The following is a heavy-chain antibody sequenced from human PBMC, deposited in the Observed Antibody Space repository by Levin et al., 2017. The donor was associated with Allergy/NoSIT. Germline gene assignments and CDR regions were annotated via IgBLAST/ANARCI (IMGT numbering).Heavy chain of an antibody. CDR1: GFAFNTKW. CDR2: INTDGSDT. V-gene: IGHV3-74*01. Sequence: VASVKVSCAASGFAFNTKWMHWVRQAPGKGLVWVAHINTDGSDTNYADSVKGRFTISRDNAKTVLFLQMNSLRADDTAVYYCARGACASASCLDSWGQGTLVTVSS. D-gene: IGHD2-15*01. CDR3: ARGACASASCLDS. J-gene: IGHJ5*01.